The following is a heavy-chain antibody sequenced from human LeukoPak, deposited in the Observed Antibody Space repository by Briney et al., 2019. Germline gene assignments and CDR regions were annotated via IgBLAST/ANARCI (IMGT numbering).Heavy chain of an antibody. CDR3: ARFYGGYYYYYMDV. D-gene: IGHD4-17*01. V-gene: IGHV4-59*08. CDR2: IYYSGST. Sequence: SETLSLTCTVSGGSISSYYWSWVRQPPGKGLEWVGYIYYSGSTNYNPSLKSRVTMSVDTSKNQFSLKLNSVPAADTAVYYCARFYGGYYYYYMDVWGKGTTVTVSS. J-gene: IGHJ6*03. CDR1: GGSISSYY.